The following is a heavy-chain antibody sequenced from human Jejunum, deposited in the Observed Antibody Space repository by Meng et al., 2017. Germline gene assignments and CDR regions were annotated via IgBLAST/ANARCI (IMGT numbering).Heavy chain of an antibody. D-gene: IGHD5-18*01. CDR2: INQDETTK. Sequence: GESLKISCAASGFTFSSYWMTWVRQSPGKGLELVANINQDETTKSYMDSVKGRFTISRDNAKNSFYQQMNTLRVEDTALYYCAKDPGYGSFDIWGQGTMVTVSS. CDR3: AKDPGYGSFDI. CDR1: GFTFSSYW. V-gene: IGHV3-7*01. J-gene: IGHJ3*02.